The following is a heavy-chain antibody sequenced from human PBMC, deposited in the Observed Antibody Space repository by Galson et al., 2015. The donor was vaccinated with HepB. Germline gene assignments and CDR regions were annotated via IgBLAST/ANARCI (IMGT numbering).Heavy chain of an antibody. CDR1: GYTFTSYA. Sequence: SVKVSCKASGYTFTSYAMHWVRQAPGQRLEWMGWINAGNGNTKYSQRFQGRVTITRDTSTTTAYMELSSLRSEDTAVYYCARGWTDYWGQGTLVTVSS. D-gene: IGHD2-15*01. J-gene: IGHJ4*02. CDR2: INAGNGNT. CDR3: ARGWTDY. V-gene: IGHV1-3*01.